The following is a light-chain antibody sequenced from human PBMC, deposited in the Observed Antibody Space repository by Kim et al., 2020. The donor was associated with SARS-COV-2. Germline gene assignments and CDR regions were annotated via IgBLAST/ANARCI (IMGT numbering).Light chain of an antibody. CDR3: HSRDSSGNRLNWV. CDR2: GKN. J-gene: IGLJ3*02. CDR1: SLRSYY. Sequence: GQTVRITCQGDSLRSYYASWYQQKPGQAPVLVIYGKNNRPSGIPDRFSGSSSGNTASLTITGAQAEDEADYYCHSRDSSGNRLNWVFGGGTQLTVL. V-gene: IGLV3-19*01.